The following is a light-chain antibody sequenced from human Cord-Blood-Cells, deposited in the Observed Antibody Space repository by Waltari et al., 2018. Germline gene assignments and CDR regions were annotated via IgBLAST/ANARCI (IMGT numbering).Light chain of an antibody. Sequence: QSALTQPASVSGSPGQSITISCTGTSSDVGSYNLVSWYQQHPGQAPKLIIYEGSKRPSGVSNRFSGSKSGNTASLTISGLQAEDEADYYCCSYAGSVVFGGGTKLTVL. CDR1: SSDVGSYNL. J-gene: IGLJ2*01. V-gene: IGLV2-23*01. CDR2: EGS. CDR3: CSYAGSVV.